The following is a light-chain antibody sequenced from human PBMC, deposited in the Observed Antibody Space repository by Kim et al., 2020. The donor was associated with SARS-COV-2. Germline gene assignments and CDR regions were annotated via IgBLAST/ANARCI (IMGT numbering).Light chain of an antibody. V-gene: IGKV1-5*03. CDR1: ENIDIW. CDR3: QQYKSLYT. J-gene: IGKJ2*01. CDR2: KAS. Sequence: LAASLGDRVAITCRASENIDIWLAWYQVKPGKAPKVLIYKASTLESGVPSRFSGSGSATEFTLTINSLQPDDFATYYCQQYKSLYTFGQGTKLEIK.